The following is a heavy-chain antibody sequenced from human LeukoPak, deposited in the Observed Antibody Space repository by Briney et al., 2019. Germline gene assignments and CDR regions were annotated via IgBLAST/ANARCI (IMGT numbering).Heavy chain of an antibody. J-gene: IGHJ4*02. CDR1: GFTFSSYS. D-gene: IGHD3-16*02. V-gene: IGHV3-48*01. CDR2: ISSSSSTI. Sequence: GGSLRLSCAASGFTFSSYSMNWVRQAPGKGLEWVSYISSSSSTIYYADSVKGRFTISRDNAKNSLYLQMNSLRAEDTAVYYCARDRYDYVWGSYRCDYWGQGTLVTVSS. CDR3: ARDRYDYVWGSYRCDY.